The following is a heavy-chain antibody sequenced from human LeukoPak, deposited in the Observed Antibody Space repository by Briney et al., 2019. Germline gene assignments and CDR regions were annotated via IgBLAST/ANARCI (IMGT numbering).Heavy chain of an antibody. CDR1: GGSFTRYY. Sequence: TSETLSLTCTVSGGSFTRYYWNWIRQPPGKGLEWVGYIDNSGTTNYNPSLKSRATISADTSKRQVSLRLSSVTAADTAVYYCAGGGYCDISSCSAPLFDWWGQGTPVTVSS. D-gene: IGHD2-15*01. V-gene: IGHV4-59*01. CDR3: AGGGYCDISSCSAPLFDW. J-gene: IGHJ4*02. CDR2: IDNSGTT.